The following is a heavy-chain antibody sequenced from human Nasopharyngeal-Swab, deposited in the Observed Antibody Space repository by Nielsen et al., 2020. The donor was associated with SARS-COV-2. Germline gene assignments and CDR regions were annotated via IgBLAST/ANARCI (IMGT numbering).Heavy chain of an antibody. J-gene: IGHJ4*02. CDR3: AKPYSGSYYGYFDY. CDR2: ISYDGSNK. Sequence: GGSLRLSCAAPGFTFSSYGMHWVRQAPGKGLEWVAVISYDGSNKYYADSVKGRFTISRDNSKNTLYLQMNSLRAEDTAVYYCAKPYSGSYYGYFDYWGQGTLVTVSS. CDR1: GFTFSSYG. V-gene: IGHV3-30*18. D-gene: IGHD1-26*01.